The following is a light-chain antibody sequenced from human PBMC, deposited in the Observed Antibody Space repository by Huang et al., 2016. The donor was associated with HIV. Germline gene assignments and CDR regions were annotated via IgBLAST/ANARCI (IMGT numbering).Light chain of an antibody. CDR1: QDISNY. Sequence: DSQMTQSPSSLSASVGDRVTITCQASQDISNYLNWYQQKTGKAPKLLIYDASNLETGVPSRFSGSGSGTDFTFTISSLQPEDIATYYCQHYDNLPGSLTFGGGTKVEI. J-gene: IGKJ4*01. V-gene: IGKV1-33*01. CDR3: QHYDNLPGSLT. CDR2: DAS.